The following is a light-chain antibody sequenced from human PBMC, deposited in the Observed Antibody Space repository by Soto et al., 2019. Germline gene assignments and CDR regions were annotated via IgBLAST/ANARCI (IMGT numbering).Light chain of an antibody. CDR2: RDN. J-gene: IGLJ2*01. CDR1: SSNIGRNY. V-gene: IGLV1-47*01. Sequence: QSVLSQPPSVSGAPGQRVTISCSGSSSNIGRNYLYWYQQFSGTAPKLLVYRDNHRPSGVPDRFSGSKSGTSASLAISGLRSEDEADYYCATWDDSLSGVVFGGGTKLTVL. CDR3: ATWDDSLSGVV.